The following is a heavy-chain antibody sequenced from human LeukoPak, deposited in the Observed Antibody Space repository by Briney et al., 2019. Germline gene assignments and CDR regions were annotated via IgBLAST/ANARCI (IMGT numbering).Heavy chain of an antibody. Sequence: PSETLSLTCTVSGGSISSSSYYWGWIRQPPGKGLEWIGSIYYSGSTYYNPSLKSRVTISVDTSKNQFSLKLSSVTAADTAVYYCARHSSRDIPVFLWFGELFPPFDYRGQGTLVTVSS. CDR2: IYYSGST. CDR3: ARHSSRDIPVFLWFGELFPPFDY. J-gene: IGHJ4*02. D-gene: IGHD3-10*01. CDR1: GGSISSSSYY. V-gene: IGHV4-39*01.